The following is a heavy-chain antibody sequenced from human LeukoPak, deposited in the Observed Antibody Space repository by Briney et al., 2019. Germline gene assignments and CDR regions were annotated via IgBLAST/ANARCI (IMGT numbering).Heavy chain of an antibody. Sequence: GSLRLSCAASGFTFSDYWMSWIRQPPGKGLEWIGEINHSGSTNYNPSLKSRVTISVDTSKKQFSLKLSSVTAADTAVYYCVTYYFDSSGPKKNYWGQGTLVTVSS. D-gene: IGHD3-22*01. J-gene: IGHJ4*02. CDR2: INHSGST. CDR3: VTYYFDSSGPKKNY. V-gene: IGHV4-34*08. CDR1: GFTFSDYW.